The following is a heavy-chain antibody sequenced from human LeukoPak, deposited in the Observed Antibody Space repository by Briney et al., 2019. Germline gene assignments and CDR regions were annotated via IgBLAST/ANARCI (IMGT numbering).Heavy chain of an antibody. CDR2: IYTSGST. Sequence: SETLSLTCTVSGGSISSYYWSWIRQPAGKGLEWIGRIYTSGSTNYNPSLKSRVTMSVDTSKNQFSLKLSSVTAADTAVYYCARGITMVQGVTKYYYYYYFIDVWGKGTTVTVSS. V-gene: IGHV4-4*07. CDR3: ARGITMVQGVTKYYYYYYFIDV. CDR1: GGSISSYY. D-gene: IGHD3-10*01. J-gene: IGHJ6*03.